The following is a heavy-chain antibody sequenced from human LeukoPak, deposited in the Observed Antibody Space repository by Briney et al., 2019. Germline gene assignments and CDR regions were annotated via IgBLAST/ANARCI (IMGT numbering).Heavy chain of an antibody. V-gene: IGHV3-23*01. CDR1: GFTLSTYA. D-gene: IGHD6-13*01. J-gene: IGHJ6*03. CDR2: TSSSDAGT. Sequence: GGSLRLSCAASGFTLSTYAMSWVRQTPGKGLEWVASTSSSDAGTYHADSVRGRFTISRDNSKNTLYLQMNSLRAEDTAVYYCARVRDIAAAGQRYYYYYYMDVWGKGTTVTISS. CDR3: ARVRDIAAAGQRYYYYYYMDV.